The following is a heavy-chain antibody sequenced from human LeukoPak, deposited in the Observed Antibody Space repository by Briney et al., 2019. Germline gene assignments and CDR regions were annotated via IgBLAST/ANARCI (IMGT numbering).Heavy chain of an antibody. Sequence: GGSLRLSCAASGFTFDNYAMTWVRQAPGKGLEWVSAIRLSDGYTYYANSMQGRFIISRDTSKNTVSLQMNSLTGDDTALYYCARVAGSYSIRPFDFWGQGTVVIVSS. CDR2: IRLSDGYT. CDR1: GFTFDNYA. J-gene: IGHJ4*02. CDR3: ARVAGSYSIRPFDF. D-gene: IGHD1-26*01. V-gene: IGHV3-23*01.